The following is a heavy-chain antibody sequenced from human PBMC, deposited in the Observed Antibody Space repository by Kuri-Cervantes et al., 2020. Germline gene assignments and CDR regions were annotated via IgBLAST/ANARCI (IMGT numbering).Heavy chain of an antibody. CDR1: GFTFSDYY. Sequence: GGSLRLSCAASGFTFSDYYMSWIRQAPGKGLEWVSYISSSGSTIYYADSVKGRFTISRDNAKNSLYLQMNSLRDEDTAVYYCARDSYYDSSGFDAFDIWGQGTMVTVSS. D-gene: IGHD3-22*01. CDR2: ISSSGSTI. V-gene: IGHV3-11*04. J-gene: IGHJ3*02. CDR3: ARDSYYDSSGFDAFDI.